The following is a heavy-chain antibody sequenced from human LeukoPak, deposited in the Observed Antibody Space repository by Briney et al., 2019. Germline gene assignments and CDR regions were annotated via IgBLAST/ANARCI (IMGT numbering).Heavy chain of an antibody. D-gene: IGHD1-1*01. J-gene: IGHJ6*02. Sequence: PGGSLRLSCAASGFSVSTNYMSWFRQAPGKGLEWVGFIRSKTYGGSTEYAASVKARFTISRDDSKSIAYLQMISLKTDDTGVYYCTSTQLERGGYDYTMDVWGQGTTVTVSS. V-gene: IGHV3-49*03. CDR3: TSTQLERGGYDYTMDV. CDR2: IRSKTYGGST. CDR1: GFSVSTNY.